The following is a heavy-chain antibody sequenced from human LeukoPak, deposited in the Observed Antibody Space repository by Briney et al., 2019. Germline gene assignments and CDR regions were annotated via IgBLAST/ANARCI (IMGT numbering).Heavy chain of an antibody. CDR2: INPGGGST. V-gene: IGHV1-46*01. CDR3: ARGGVPYSGSYERHFDY. J-gene: IGHJ4*02. Sequence: ASVKVSCKASGYTFTSYYIHWVRQAPGQGLEWMGVINPGGGSTSYAQKFQGRVTMTRDTSTSTVYMELSSLRSEDTAVYYCARGGVPYSGSYERHFDYWGQGTLVTVSS. CDR1: GYTFTSYY. D-gene: IGHD1-26*01.